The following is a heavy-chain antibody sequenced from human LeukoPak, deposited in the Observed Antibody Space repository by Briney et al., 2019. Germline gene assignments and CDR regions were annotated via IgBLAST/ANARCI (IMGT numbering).Heavy chain of an antibody. CDR3: AKCFRGRWLQCPPDY. V-gene: IGHV3-30*02. CDR2: IRYDGSNK. Sequence: GGSLRLSCAASGFTFSSYGMHWVRQAPGKGLEWVAFIRYDGSNKYCADSVKGRFTISRDNSKNTLYLQMNSLRAEDTAVYYCAKCFRGRWLQCPPDYWGQGTLVTVSS. D-gene: IGHD5-24*01. J-gene: IGHJ4*02. CDR1: GFTFSSYG.